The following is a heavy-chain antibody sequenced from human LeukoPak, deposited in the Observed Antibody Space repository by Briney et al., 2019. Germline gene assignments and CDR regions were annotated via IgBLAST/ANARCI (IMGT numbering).Heavy chain of an antibody. Sequence: GGSLRLSCAASGFTFRSYAMHWVRQAPAMGLEWVAVISYDGSNEYYADSAKGRFTISRDNSKNTLYLQMNSLRAEDTALYYCARDTDSDGYLLAYWGQGTLVTVSS. J-gene: IGHJ4*02. V-gene: IGHV3-30*04. CDR1: GFTFRSYA. D-gene: IGHD3-22*01. CDR3: ARDTDSDGYLLAY. CDR2: ISYDGSNE.